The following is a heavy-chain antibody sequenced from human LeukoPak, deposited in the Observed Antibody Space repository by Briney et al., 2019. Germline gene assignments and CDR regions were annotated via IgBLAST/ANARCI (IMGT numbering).Heavy chain of an antibody. Sequence: ASVKVSCKASGYTFTSYYMHWVRQAPGQGLEWMGWMNPNSGNTGYAQKFQGRVTMTRNTSISTAYMELSSLRSEDTAVYYCARWGTSSGWYGGIDYWGQGTLVTVSS. CDR2: MNPNSGNT. D-gene: IGHD6-19*01. J-gene: IGHJ4*02. CDR1: GYTFTSYY. V-gene: IGHV1-8*02. CDR3: ARWGTSSGWYGGIDY.